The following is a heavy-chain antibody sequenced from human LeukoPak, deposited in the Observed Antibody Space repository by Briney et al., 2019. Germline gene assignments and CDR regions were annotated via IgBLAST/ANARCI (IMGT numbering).Heavy chain of an antibody. J-gene: IGHJ4*02. CDR3: ARDSLGYSSGWYVDY. V-gene: IGHV3-7*01. CDR1: GFTFSHYW. Sequence: GGSLRLSCAASGFTFSHYWMTWVRQAPGKGLEWVANIKQDGSEKYYVDSVKGRFTISRDNAKNSLYLQMNSLRAEDTAVYYCARDSLGYSSGWYVDYWGQGTLVTVSS. D-gene: IGHD6-19*01. CDR2: IKQDGSEK.